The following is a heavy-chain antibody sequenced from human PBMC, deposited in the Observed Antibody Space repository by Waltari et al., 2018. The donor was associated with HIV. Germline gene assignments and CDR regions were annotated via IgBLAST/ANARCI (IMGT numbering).Heavy chain of an antibody. CDR3: AREKGYSYGGEVDY. CDR2: IYHSGST. D-gene: IGHD5-18*01. J-gene: IGHJ4*02. Sequence: QVQLQESGPGLVKPSGTLSLTCAVSGGSIRSSYWWSWVRPPPGKGLEWIGEIYHSGSTNYNPSLKSRVTISVDKSKNQFSLKLSSVTAADTAVNYCAREKGYSYGGEVDYWGQGTLVTVSS. V-gene: IGHV4-4*02. CDR1: GGSIRSSYW.